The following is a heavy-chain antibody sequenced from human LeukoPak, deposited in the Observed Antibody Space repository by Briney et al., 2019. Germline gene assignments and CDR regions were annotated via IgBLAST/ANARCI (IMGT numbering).Heavy chain of an antibody. D-gene: IGHD2-21*02. V-gene: IGHV3-23*01. J-gene: IGHJ4*02. Sequence: PGGSLRLSCAASGFSFSSYAMSWVRQAPGKGLEWVSSISSSGANTYFADSVKGRFTIARDNSKNTLYLQMSSLRAEDTAVYYCAKRDRPCSGDCSAPYYFDYCGQGTLVTVSS. CDR3: AKRDRPCSGDCSAPYYFDY. CDR2: ISSSGANT. CDR1: GFSFSSYA.